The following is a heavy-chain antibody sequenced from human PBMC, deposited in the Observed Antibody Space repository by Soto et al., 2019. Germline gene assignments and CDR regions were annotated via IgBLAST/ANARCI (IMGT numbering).Heavy chain of an antibody. CDR3: AAGLDHLLAPYGMDV. Sequence: SVKVSCKASGFTFTSSAVQWVRQARGQRLEWIGWIVVGSGNTNYAQKFQERVTITRDMSTSTAYMELSSLRSEDTAVYYYAAGLDHLLAPYGMDVWGQGTTVTVSS. J-gene: IGHJ6*02. CDR2: IVVGSGNT. CDR1: GFTFTSSA. V-gene: IGHV1-58*01. D-gene: IGHD2-8*02.